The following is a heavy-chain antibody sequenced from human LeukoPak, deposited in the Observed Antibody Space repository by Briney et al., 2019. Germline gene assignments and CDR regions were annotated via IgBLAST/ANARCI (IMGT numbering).Heavy chain of an antibody. D-gene: IGHD1-14*01. CDR1: GFTFNNYA. Sequence: GGSLRLSCAASGFTFNNYAMNWVRQAPGKGLEWVSSISGSGGRTYYADSVKGRFTISRDNSKNTLYLQMNSLRAEDTAVYYCAKPARTDAFDTWGQGTMVTVSS. CDR2: ISGSGGRT. CDR3: AKPARTDAFDT. J-gene: IGHJ3*02. V-gene: IGHV3-23*01.